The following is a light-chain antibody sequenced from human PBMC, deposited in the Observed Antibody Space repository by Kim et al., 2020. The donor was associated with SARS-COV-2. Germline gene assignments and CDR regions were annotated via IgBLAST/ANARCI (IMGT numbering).Light chain of an antibody. Sequence: DIQMTQSPSSLSASVGDRVTITCRASQSISSYLNWYQQKPGKAPKLLIYAASSLQSGVPSRFSASGSGTDFTLTISSLQPEDFATYYCQQSYTSPLTFGGRTTVDI. CDR3: QQSYTSPLT. V-gene: IGKV1-39*01. J-gene: IGKJ4*01. CDR2: AAS. CDR1: QSISSY.